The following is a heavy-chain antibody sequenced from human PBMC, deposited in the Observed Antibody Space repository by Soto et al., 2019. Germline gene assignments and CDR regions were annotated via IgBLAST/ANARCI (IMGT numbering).Heavy chain of an antibody. CDR1: GGSIISSSYY. CDR3: ATLAAAGTSGLFDI. J-gene: IGHJ3*02. V-gene: IGHV4-39*01. Sequence: SETLSLTCTVSGGSIISSSYYLCCIRQPPGKGLELIGSIYYSGSTYYNPSLKSRVTISVDTSKNQFSLKLSSVTAADTTVYYCATLAAAGTSGLFDIWGQGTMVTVSS. D-gene: IGHD6-13*01. CDR2: IYYSGST.